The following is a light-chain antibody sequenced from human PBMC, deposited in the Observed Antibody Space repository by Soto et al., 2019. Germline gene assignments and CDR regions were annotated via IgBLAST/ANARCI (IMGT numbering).Light chain of an antibody. CDR1: QSVSSN. Sequence: EIMMTQSPATLSVSPGERATLSCRASQSVSSNLAWYQQKPGQAPRLLIYGASIRATGIPARFSGSVSGTEFTLTISSLQSEDFAVYYCQQYNNWPFLTFGGGTKVEIK. CDR3: QQYNNWPFLT. CDR2: GAS. J-gene: IGKJ4*01. V-gene: IGKV3D-15*01.